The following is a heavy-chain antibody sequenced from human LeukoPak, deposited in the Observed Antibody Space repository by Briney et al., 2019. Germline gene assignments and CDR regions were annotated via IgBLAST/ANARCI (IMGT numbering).Heavy chain of an antibody. Sequence: SETLSLTCTVSGGSISSYYWSWIRQPPGKGLEWIGYIYYSGSTNYNPSLKSRVTISVDTSKNQFSLKLSSVTAADTAVYYCARVTHYYDSSGYYSSFDYWGQGTLVTVSS. CDR2: IYYSGST. D-gene: IGHD3-22*01. CDR3: ARVTHYYDSSGYYSSFDY. J-gene: IGHJ4*02. CDR1: GGSISSYY. V-gene: IGHV4-59*01.